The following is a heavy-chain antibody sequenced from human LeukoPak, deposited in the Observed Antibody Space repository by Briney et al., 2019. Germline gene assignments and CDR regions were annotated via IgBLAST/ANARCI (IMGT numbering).Heavy chain of an antibody. Sequence: GGSLRLSCAASGFTFSSYSMNWVRQAPGKGLEWVSSISSSGSYIYYADSVKGRFTISRDNAKNSLYLQMNSLRAEDTAVYYCARAMLGGSYFDYWGQGTLVTVSS. CDR2: ISSSGSYI. J-gene: IGHJ4*02. V-gene: IGHV3-21*01. CDR3: ARAMLGGSYFDY. D-gene: IGHD1-26*01. CDR1: GFTFSSYS.